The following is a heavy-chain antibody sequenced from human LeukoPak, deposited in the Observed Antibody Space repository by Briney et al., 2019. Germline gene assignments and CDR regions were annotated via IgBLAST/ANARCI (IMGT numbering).Heavy chain of an antibody. CDR1: GGTFSSYA. V-gene: IGHV1-69*13. CDR2: IIPIFGTA. Sequence: SVKVSCKASGGTFSSYAISWVRQAPGQGLEWMGGIIPIFGTAKYAQKFQGRVTITADDSTSTAYMELSSLRSEDTAVYYCARDGSGSYYSRYYYYGMDVWGQGTTVTVSS. D-gene: IGHD1-26*01. J-gene: IGHJ6*02. CDR3: ARDGSGSYYSRYYYYGMDV.